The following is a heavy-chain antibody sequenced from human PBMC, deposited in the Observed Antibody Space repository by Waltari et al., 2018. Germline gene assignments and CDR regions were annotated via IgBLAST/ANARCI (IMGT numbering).Heavy chain of an antibody. V-gene: IGHV3-53*01. CDR3: ARWQQWPVRAFDY. J-gene: IGHJ4*02. CDR1: GFLVRSNY. Sequence: EVQLVESGGGLIQPGGSLRLSCAASGFLVRSNYMRWVHQAPGRGLEWVSLIYSGGSTYYADSVKGRFTISRDNSKNTLYLQMDSLSVEDTAVYYCARWQQWPVRAFDYWGQGTLVTVSS. D-gene: IGHD6-19*01. CDR2: IYSGGST.